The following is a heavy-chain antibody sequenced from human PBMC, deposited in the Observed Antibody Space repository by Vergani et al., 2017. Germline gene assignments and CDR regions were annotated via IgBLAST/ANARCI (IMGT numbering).Heavy chain of an antibody. Sequence: EVQLVESGGVLVQPGGSLRLSCAASGFTFSNYWMHWVRQAPGKGLVWLSRITGDGVSTAYADSVKGRFTISRDNSKDTLFLQMNGLRPEDTGTYFCAKKGGSLYYYGVDVWGQGTTITVSS. CDR1: GFTFSNYW. V-gene: IGHV3-74*01. CDR2: ITGDGVST. D-gene: IGHD1-26*01. CDR3: AKKGGSLYYYGVDV. J-gene: IGHJ6*02.